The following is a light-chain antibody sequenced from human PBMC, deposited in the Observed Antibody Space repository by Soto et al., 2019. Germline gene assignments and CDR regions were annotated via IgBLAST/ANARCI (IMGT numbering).Light chain of an antibody. CDR1: QPVKNDY. J-gene: IGKJ3*01. V-gene: IGKV3-20*01. CDR3: QQYGSSPFT. Sequence: ETVLTQSPGTLSLSPGEGATLSCRASQPVKNDYLAWYQQRRGLAPRLLVYGASGRATGIPDRFSGSGSGTDFTLTISRLEPEDFAVYYCQQYGSSPFTFGPGTRWIS. CDR2: GAS.